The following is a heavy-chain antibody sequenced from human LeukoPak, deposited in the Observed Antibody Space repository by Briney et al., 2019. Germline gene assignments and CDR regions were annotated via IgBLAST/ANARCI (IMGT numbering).Heavy chain of an antibody. CDR1: GFTFSSYW. J-gene: IGHJ3*02. V-gene: IGHV3-7*01. CDR3: AREGYSYGYDAFDI. CDR2: IKQDGSEK. D-gene: IGHD5-18*01. Sequence: PGGSLRLSCAASGFTFSSYWMSWVRQAPGKGLEWVANIKQDGSEKYYVDSVKGRFTISRDNAKNSLYLQMNSLRAEDTAVYYCAREGYSYGYDAFDIWGQGTMVTVSS.